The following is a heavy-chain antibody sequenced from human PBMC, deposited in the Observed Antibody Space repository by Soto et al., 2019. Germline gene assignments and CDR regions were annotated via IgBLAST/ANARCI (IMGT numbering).Heavy chain of an antibody. CDR1: GYTFTSYG. CDR3: ARDWDYYDSSGYSHFDY. Sequence: QVQLVQSGAEVKKPGASVKVSCKASGYTFTSYGISWVRQAPGQGLEWMGWISAYNGNTNYAQKLQGRVTMTTDTSTSTAYRELRSLRSDDTVVYYCARDWDYYDSSGYSHFDYWGQGTLVTVAS. CDR2: ISAYNGNT. J-gene: IGHJ4*02. D-gene: IGHD3-22*01. V-gene: IGHV1-18*01.